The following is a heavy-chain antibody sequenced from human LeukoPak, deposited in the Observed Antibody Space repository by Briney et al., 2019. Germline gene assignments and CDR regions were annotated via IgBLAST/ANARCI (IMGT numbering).Heavy chain of an antibody. CDR1: GFTFSDYY. J-gene: IGHJ4*02. V-gene: IGHV3-11*01. CDR3: ANSRGTDEYYYDSSGPRTPNY. Sequence: PGGSLRLSCAASGFTFSDYYMSWIRQAPGKGLEWVSYISSSGSTIYYADSVKGRFTISRDNAKNSLYLQMNSLRAEDTAVYYCANSRGTDEYYYDSSGPRTPNYWGQGTLVTVSS. D-gene: IGHD3-22*01. CDR2: ISSSGSTI.